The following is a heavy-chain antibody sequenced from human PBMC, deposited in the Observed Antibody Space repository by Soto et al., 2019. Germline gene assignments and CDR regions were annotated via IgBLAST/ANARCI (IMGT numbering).Heavy chain of an antibody. CDR2: IYHSGST. Sequence: QLPLQESGSGLVKPSQTLSLTCAVSGGSISSGGYSWSWIRQPPGKGLEWIGYIYHSGSTYYNPSLKSRVTISVDRSKNQFSLKLSSVTAADTAVYYCAREAHGDGSIYWGQGTLVTVSS. J-gene: IGHJ4*02. CDR1: GGSISSGGYS. V-gene: IGHV4-30-2*01. CDR3: AREAHGDGSIY. D-gene: IGHD4-17*01.